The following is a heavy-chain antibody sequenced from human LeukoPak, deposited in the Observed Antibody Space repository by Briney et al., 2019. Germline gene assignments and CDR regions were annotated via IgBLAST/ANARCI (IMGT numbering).Heavy chain of an antibody. CDR2: TYYSGST. J-gene: IGHJ3*02. D-gene: IGHD3-3*01. CDR3: ARMRRSGYYGTYYHDAFDI. CDR1: GGSISSSSYY. Sequence: PSETLSLTCTVSGGSISSSSYYWGWIRQPPGKGLEWIGSTYYSGSTYYNPSLKSRVTISVDTSKNQFSLKLSSVTAADTAVYYCARMRRSGYYGTYYHDAFDIWGQGTMVTVSS. V-gene: IGHV4-39*07.